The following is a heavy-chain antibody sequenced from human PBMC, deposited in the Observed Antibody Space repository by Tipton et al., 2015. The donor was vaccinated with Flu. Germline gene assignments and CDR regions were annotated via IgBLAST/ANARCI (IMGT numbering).Heavy chain of an antibody. CDR3: ARDYSSTWSCNWFDP. V-gene: IGHV4-61*02. CDR2: INATGST. D-gene: IGHD6-13*01. CDR1: GGSISSGRYY. J-gene: IGHJ5*02. Sequence: TLSLTCTVSGGSISSGRYYWSWIRQPAGKGLEWIGRINATGSTTYKPSLKSRLTISVDTTKNQFFLRLTSVTAADTAVYFCARDYSSTWSCNWFDPWGQGTLVTVSS.